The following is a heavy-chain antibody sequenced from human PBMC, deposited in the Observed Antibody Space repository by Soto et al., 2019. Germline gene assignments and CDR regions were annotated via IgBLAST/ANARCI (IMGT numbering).Heavy chain of an antibody. CDR1: GFTFSSAW. CDR3: TTGRYDFWSGYYAYFDY. Sequence: PGGSLRLSCAASGFTFSSAWMSWVRQAPGKGLEWVGRIKSKTDGGTTDYAAPVKGRFTISRDDSKNTLYLQMNSLKTEDTAVYYCTTGRYDFWSGYYAYFDYWGQGTLVTVSS. CDR2: IKSKTDGGTT. V-gene: IGHV3-15*01. D-gene: IGHD3-3*01. J-gene: IGHJ4*02.